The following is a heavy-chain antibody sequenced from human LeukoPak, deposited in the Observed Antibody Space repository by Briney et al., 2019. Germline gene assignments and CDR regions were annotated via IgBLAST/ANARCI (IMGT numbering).Heavy chain of an antibody. Sequence: SETLSLTCTVSGDSISSYYWSWIRQPPGKGLEWIGCSYYSGSTNYNPSLKSRVTISVDTSKNQFSLKLSSVTAADTAVYYWARDVVGGGNFDYWGQGILVTVSS. CDR1: GDSISSYY. CDR3: ARDVVGGGNFDY. D-gene: IGHD1-26*01. J-gene: IGHJ4*02. CDR2: SYYSGST. V-gene: IGHV4-59*01.